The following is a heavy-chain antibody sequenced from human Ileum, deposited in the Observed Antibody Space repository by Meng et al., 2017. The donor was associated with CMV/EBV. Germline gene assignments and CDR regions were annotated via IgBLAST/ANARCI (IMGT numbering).Heavy chain of an antibody. CDR2: INPSSGDT. CDR1: GYTFTDYY. CDR3: ARDLSPRGWELPGY. J-gene: IGHJ4*02. Sequence: ASVKVSCKASGYTFTDYYMHWVRQAPGQGLEWMGWINPSSGDTNYAQKFQGRVTMTGDTSNSIAYMELSRLRSDDTAIYYCARDLSPRGWELPGYWGQGTLVTVSS. V-gene: IGHV1-2*02. D-gene: IGHD1-26*01.